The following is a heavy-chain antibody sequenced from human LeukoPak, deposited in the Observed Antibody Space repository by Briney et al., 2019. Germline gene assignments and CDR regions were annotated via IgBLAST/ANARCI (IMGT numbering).Heavy chain of an antibody. Sequence: GGSLRLSCSASGFTFSSYAMHWVRQAPGKGLEYVSAISSNGGSTYYADSVKGRFTISRDNSKNTLYLQMSSLRAEDTAVYYCVKGLGYCSGGSCYSGFDYWGRGTLVTVSS. CDR2: ISSNGGST. J-gene: IGHJ4*02. CDR1: GFTFSSYA. CDR3: VKGLGYCSGGSCYSGFDY. D-gene: IGHD2-15*01. V-gene: IGHV3-64D*06.